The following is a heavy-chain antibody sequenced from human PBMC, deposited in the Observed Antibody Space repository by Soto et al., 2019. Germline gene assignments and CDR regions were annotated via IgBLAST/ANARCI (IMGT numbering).Heavy chain of an antibody. CDR2: ISWDGGST. D-gene: IGHD2-21*01. CDR1: GFTFDDYT. Sequence: GGSLRLSCAASGFTFDDYTMHWVRQAPGKGLEWVSLISWDGGSTYYADSVKGRFTISRDNSKNSLYLQMNSLRTEDTALYYCSKDISILYLRYYYGMHVSCQATTFTVSS. J-gene: IGHJ6*02. CDR3: SKDISILYLRYYYGMHV. V-gene: IGHV3-43*01.